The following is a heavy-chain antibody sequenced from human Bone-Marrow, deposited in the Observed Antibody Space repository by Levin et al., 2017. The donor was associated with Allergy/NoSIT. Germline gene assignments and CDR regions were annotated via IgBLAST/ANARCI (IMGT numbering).Heavy chain of an antibody. J-gene: IGHJ3*01. D-gene: IGHD2/OR15-2a*01. CDR3: AKNQLHTDDVCNP. CDR2: IKQDGSEK. Sequence: HTGGSLRLSCIASGFTVSSYWMSWVRQTPGKGPEWVAIIKQDGSEKDYVDSVKGRFTISRDNAKNSLFLQINSLRDEDTAIYYCAKNQLHTDDVCNPWGHGTMVTVSS. V-gene: IGHV3-7*01. CDR1: GFTVSSYW.